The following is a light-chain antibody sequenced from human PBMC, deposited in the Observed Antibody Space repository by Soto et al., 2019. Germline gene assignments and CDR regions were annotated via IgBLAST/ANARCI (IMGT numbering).Light chain of an antibody. CDR1: SSDVVAFNR. CDR3: CSYAGTRTSWV. Sequence: QSALTQPASVSGFLGQSITMSCTGSSSDVVAFNRVSWFQQHPGKAPKLLIFEGTKRPSGVSDRFSGSTSGNTAALTISGLQPEDEDDYHCCSYAGTRTSWVFGTGTKLTVL. V-gene: IGLV2-23*01. J-gene: IGLJ1*01. CDR2: EGT.